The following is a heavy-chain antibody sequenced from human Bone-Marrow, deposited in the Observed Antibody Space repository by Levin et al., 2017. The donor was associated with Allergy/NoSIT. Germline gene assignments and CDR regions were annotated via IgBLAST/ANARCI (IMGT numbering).Heavy chain of an antibody. V-gene: IGHV4-38-2*02. CDR3: SRDRLRAGDV. J-gene: IGHJ6*02. CDR2: FCPDGST. D-gene: IGHD2-8*01. CDR1: GYSITSGYC. Sequence: RASETLSLTCAVSGYSITSGYCWGWIRPPPGKGLEWIGNFCPDGSTNYNPSLKSRVTISVETSKNQLSLRLTSVTAADTALYYCSRDRLRAGDVWGQGTTVTVSS.